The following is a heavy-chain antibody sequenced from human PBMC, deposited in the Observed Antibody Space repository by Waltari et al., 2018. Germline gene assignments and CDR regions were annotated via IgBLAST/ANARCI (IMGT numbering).Heavy chain of an antibody. CDR2: INSDGRIT. D-gene: IGHD3-3*01. CDR1: GFTFSSYW. J-gene: IGHJ6*02. V-gene: IGHV3-74*01. Sequence: EVQLVESGGGLVQPGGSLRLSCAASGFTFSSYWMHWVRQAPGKGLVWVSRINSDGRITNYADSVKGRFTISRDNAKNTLYLQMNSLRAEDTAVYYCARFCAVPPNYYGMDVWGQGTTVTVSS. CDR3: ARFCAVPPNYYGMDV.